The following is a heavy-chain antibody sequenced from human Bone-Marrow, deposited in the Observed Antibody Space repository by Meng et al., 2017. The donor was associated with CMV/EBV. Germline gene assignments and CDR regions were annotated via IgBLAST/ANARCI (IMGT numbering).Heavy chain of an antibody. Sequence: GESLKISCKGSGYSFTSYWIGWVRQMPGKGLEWMGIIYPGDSDTRYSPSFQGQVTISADTSISTAYLQWSSLKASDTAMYYCARVPPARKLPGPYYFDYWGQGTLVTVSS. CDR3: ARVPPARKLPGPYYFDY. J-gene: IGHJ4*02. CDR1: GYSFTSYW. V-gene: IGHV5-51*01. D-gene: IGHD2-2*01. CDR2: IYPGDSDT.